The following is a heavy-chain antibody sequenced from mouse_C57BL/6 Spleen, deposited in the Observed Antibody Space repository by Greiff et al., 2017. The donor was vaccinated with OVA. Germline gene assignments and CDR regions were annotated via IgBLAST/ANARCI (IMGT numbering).Heavy chain of an antibody. CDR3: ARSRYYFDY. CDR1: GFTFTDYY. CDR2: IRHKANGYTT. V-gene: IGHV7-3*01. J-gene: IGHJ2*01. Sequence: DVMLVESGGGLVQPGGSLSLSCAASGFTFTDYYMSWVRQPPGKALEWLGFIRHKANGYTTEYSASVKGRFTISRDNSQSILYLQMNALRAEDSATYYCARSRYYFDYWGQGTTLTVSS.